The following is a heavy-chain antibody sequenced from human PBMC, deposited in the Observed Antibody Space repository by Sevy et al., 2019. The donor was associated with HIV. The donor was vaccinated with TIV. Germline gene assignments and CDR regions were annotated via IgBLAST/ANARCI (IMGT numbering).Heavy chain of an antibody. CDR3: AKDRGLRQWLGDRYYYGMAV. D-gene: IGHD6-19*01. V-gene: IGHV3-30*18. Sequence: GGSLRLSCAASGVTFSSYGMHWVRQAPGKGLEWVAVISHHGSNKYYADSVKGRFTISRDNSKNTLYLKMNSLRPEDTAVYYCAKDRGLRQWLGDRYYYGMAVWGQGTTVTVSS. CDR1: GVTFSSYG. J-gene: IGHJ6*02. CDR2: ISHHGSNK.